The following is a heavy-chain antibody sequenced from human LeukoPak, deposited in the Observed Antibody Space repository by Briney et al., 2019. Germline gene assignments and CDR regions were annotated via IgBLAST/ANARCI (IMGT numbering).Heavy chain of an antibody. Sequence: GGSLRLSCAASGFTFSSYWMSWVRQAPGKGLEGVDNIKQDGSVKYYVDSVKGRFTISRDNAKNSLYLQMNSLRAEDTAVYYCARALLIPGIQLWFDYWGQGTLVTVSS. CDR1: GFTFSSYW. J-gene: IGHJ5*01. V-gene: IGHV3-7*01. CDR3: ARALLIPGIQLWFDY. D-gene: IGHD5-18*01. CDR2: IKQDGSVK.